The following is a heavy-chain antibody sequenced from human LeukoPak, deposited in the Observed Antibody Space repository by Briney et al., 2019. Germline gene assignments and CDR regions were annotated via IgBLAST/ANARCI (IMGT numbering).Heavy chain of an antibody. J-gene: IGHJ3*02. CDR3: ARYSSGSIAYALDI. CDR1: GFTFDDYA. V-gene: IGHV3-9*01. CDR2: ISWNSGSI. D-gene: IGHD6-19*01. Sequence: QPGRSLRLSCAASGFTFDDYAMHWVRQAPGKGLEWVSGISWNSGSIGYADSVKGRFTISRDNAKNSLYLQMNSLRAEDTALYYCARYSSGSIAYALDIWGQGTMVTVSS.